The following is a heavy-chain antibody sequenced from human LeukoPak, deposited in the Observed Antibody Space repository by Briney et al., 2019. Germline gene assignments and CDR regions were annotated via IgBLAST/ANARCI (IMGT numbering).Heavy chain of an antibody. V-gene: IGHV1-18*01. D-gene: IGHD5-18*01. Sequence: ASVKVSCKTSGYTFSNNGISWVRQAPGQGLEWMGWISAYNGNTNYAQKLQGRVTMTTDTSTSTAYMELRSLRSDDTAVYYCARDSPPGYSYGRNSYWGQGTLVTVSS. CDR1: GYTFSNNG. CDR2: ISAYNGNT. CDR3: ARDSPPGYSYGRNSY. J-gene: IGHJ4*02.